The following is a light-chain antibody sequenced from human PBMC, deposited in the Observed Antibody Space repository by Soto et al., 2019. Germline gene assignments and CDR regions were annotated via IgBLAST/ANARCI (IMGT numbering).Light chain of an antibody. V-gene: IGKV3-20*01. Sequence: EIVLTQSPGTLSLSPGERATLSCRASQSVSNNYLAWYQQKPGQAPRLLIYTISSRAIGIPDRFSGSGSGTDFTVTISRLEPEDFAVYYCQQYGSPLYTSGQGTKLEIK. CDR2: TIS. CDR3: QQYGSPLYT. CDR1: QSVSNNY. J-gene: IGKJ2*01.